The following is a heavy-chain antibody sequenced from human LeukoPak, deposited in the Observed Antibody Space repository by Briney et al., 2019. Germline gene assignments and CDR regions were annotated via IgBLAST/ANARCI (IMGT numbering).Heavy chain of an antibody. CDR1: GYTFTSYA. J-gene: IGHJ4*02. D-gene: IGHD2-15*01. CDR3: AREGSMIAFDY. Sequence: ASVKVSCKASGYTFTSYAMHWVRQAPGQRLEWMGWINAGNGNTKYSQKFQGRVTITRDTSASTAYMELSSLGSEDTAVYYCAREGSMIAFDYWGQGTLVTVSS. CDR2: INAGNGNT. V-gene: IGHV1-3*01.